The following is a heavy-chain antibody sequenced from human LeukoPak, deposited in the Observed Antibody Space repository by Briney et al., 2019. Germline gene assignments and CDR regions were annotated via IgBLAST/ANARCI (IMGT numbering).Heavy chain of an antibody. V-gene: IGHV3-73*01. D-gene: IGHD3-10*01. CDR2: IRSKANSYAT. CDR3: TRMRLDYGSGSPTATYYYYYGMDV. CDR1: GFTFSGSA. Sequence: QSGGSLRLSCAASGFTFSGSAMHWVRQASGKGLEWVGRIRSKANSYATAYAASVKGRFAISRDDSKNTAYLQMNSLKTEDTAVYYCTRMRLDYGSGSPTATYYYYYGMDVWGQGTTVTVSS. J-gene: IGHJ6*02.